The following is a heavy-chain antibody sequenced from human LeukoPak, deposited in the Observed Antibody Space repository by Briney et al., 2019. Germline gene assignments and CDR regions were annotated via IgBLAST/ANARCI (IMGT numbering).Heavy chain of an antibody. Sequence: PSETLSLTCAVYGGSFSGYYWSWIRQPPGKGLEWIGSIYYSGSTYYNPSLKSRVTMSVDTSKNQFSLKLSSVTAADTAVYYCARASITRVAFDIWGQGTMVTVSS. J-gene: IGHJ3*02. V-gene: IGHV4-34*01. CDR1: GGSFSGYY. CDR2: IYYSGST. D-gene: IGHD3-10*01. CDR3: ARASITRVAFDI.